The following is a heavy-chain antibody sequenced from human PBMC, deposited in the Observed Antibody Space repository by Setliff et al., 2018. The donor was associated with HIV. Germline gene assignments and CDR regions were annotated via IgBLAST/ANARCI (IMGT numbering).Heavy chain of an antibody. CDR3: ARYYGSGSYPYYYYYGMDV. CDR1: GYTFTSYD. Sequence: ASVKVSCKASGYTFTSYDINWVRQATGQGLEWMGWLNPNSGNTGYAQKFQGRVTMTRNTSISTAYMELSSLGSEDTAVYYCARYYGSGSYPYYYYYGMDVWGQGTTVTVSS. V-gene: IGHV1-8*02. D-gene: IGHD3-10*01. CDR2: LNPNSGNT. J-gene: IGHJ6*02.